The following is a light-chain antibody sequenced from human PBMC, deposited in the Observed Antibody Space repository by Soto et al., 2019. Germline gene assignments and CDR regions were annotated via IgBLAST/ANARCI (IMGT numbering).Light chain of an antibody. J-gene: IGKJ5*01. Sequence: EIVFTHSPATLSFSPWERSTLSCRASQSVSSYLAWYQQKPGQAPRLLIYDASNRATGIPARFSGSGSGTDFTLTISSLEPEDFAVYYCQQRSNWPPTFGQGTRLEIK. V-gene: IGKV3-11*01. CDR1: QSVSSY. CDR2: DAS. CDR3: QQRSNWPPT.